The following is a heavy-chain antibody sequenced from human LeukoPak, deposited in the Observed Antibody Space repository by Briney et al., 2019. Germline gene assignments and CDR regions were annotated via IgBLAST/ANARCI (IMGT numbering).Heavy chain of an antibody. CDR1: GGAITSHY. D-gene: IGHD2-15*01. CDR2: ISNSGST. V-gene: IGHV4-59*11. J-gene: IGHJ6*03. Sequence: SETLSLTCTVSGGAITSHYWTWIRQSPVKGLEWIGDISNSGSTSYNPSLKSRVTVSIDTSKNQISLKLSSVTAADTAVYYCGRDALVGYFSYYYMDVWGKGTTVTVSS. CDR3: GRDALVGYFSYYYMDV.